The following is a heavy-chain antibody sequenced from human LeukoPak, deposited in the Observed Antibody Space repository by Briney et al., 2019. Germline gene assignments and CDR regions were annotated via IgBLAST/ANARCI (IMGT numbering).Heavy chain of an antibody. Sequence: PGGPRRLSGPASGFTFSSFSMTWVRQAPGKGLEWVSSIISSSSYIYYADSVKGRFTISRDNAKNSLYLQMNSLRAGDTAVYYCARDQQTVFDWLSRPLNDAFDIWGQGTMVTVSS. D-gene: IGHD3-9*01. CDR3: ARDQQTVFDWLSRPLNDAFDI. V-gene: IGHV3-21*01. CDR1: GFTFSSFS. CDR2: IISSSSYI. J-gene: IGHJ3*02.